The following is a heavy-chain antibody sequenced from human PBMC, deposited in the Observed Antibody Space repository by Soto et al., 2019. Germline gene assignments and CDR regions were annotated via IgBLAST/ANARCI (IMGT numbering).Heavy chain of an antibody. Sequence: PSQTLSLTCAISGDSVSSNSAAWNWIRQSPSRGLEWLGRTYYRSKWYNDYAVSVKSRITINPDTSKNQFSLQLNSVTPEDTAVYYCAREKYSETVRGVLGYYGMDVWGQGTTVTVSS. D-gene: IGHD3-10*01. V-gene: IGHV6-1*01. CDR2: TYYRSKWYN. CDR3: AREKYSETVRGVLGYYGMDV. CDR1: GDSVSSNSAA. J-gene: IGHJ6*02.